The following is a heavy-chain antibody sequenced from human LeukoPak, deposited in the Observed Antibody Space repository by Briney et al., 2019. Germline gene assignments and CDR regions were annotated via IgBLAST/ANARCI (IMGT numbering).Heavy chain of an antibody. CDR3: AGGDYDYAFDI. Sequence: GGSLRLSCAASGFTVSSNYMNWVRQAPGKGLEWVSAIYSGGTTYYADSVKGRFTISRDNSKNTLYLQMNSLRAEDTAVYYCAGGDYDYAFDIWGQGTMVTVSS. CDR1: GFTVSSNY. V-gene: IGHV3-53*01. D-gene: IGHD5-12*01. J-gene: IGHJ3*02. CDR2: IYSGGTT.